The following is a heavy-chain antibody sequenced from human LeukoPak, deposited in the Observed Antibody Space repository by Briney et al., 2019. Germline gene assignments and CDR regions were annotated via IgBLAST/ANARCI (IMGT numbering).Heavy chain of an antibody. CDR3: ARDIVYLIDEDYG. V-gene: IGHV4-4*07. J-gene: IGHJ4*02. Sequence: SETLSLTCTVSGSSFNSYYWSWIRQPAGKGLEWIGRIQTSGSAEYNPSLQSRVTLSVDVSKKQFSLKMTSATAADTAVYYCARDIVYLIDEDYGWGQGTLVTVSS. D-gene: IGHD4-17*01. CDR2: IQTSGSA. CDR1: GSSFNSYY.